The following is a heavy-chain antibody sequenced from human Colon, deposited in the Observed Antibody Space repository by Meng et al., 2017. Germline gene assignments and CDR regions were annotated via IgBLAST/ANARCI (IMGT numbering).Heavy chain of an antibody. CDR2: ISWDGGTT. Sequence: EVKLVGSGGVLVQAGGSLGLCCAASGFTFVDYAMHWVRQTPGKGLEWVSLISWDGGTTYYADSVKGRFTISRDNNKKFLYLEMNSLRAEDTALYYCARGPFGMTMAEAIDFWGQGALVTVSS. CDR1: GFTFVDYA. CDR3: ARGPFGMTMAEAIDF. D-gene: IGHD4/OR15-4a*01. J-gene: IGHJ4*02. V-gene: IGHV3-43D*03.